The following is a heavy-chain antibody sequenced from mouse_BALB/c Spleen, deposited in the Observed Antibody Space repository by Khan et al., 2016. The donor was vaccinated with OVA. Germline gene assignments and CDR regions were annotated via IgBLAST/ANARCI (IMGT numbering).Heavy chain of an antibody. CDR1: GYSITSDYA. D-gene: IGHD2-4*01. J-gene: IGHJ4*01. Sequence: VQLKESGPGLVKPSQSLSLTCTVTGYSITSDYAWNWIRQFPGNKLEWMGYISCSGSTSYNPSLKSRISITRDTSKNQFFLQLNSVTTEDTATYYCARYYDYDYYAMDYWGQGTSVTVSS. CDR2: ISCSGST. V-gene: IGHV3-2*02. CDR3: ARYYDYDYYAMDY.